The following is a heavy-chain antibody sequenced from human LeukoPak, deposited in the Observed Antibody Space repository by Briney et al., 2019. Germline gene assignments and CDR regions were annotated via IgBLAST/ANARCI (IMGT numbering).Heavy chain of an antibody. V-gene: IGHV3-23*01. Sequence: GGSLRLSCAASGFTFSSYAMSWVRQAPGKGLEWVSAISGSGGSTYYADSVKGRFTISRDNSKNTLYLQMNSLRAEDTAVYYCAKDPFFVVDYYYYMDVWGKGTTVTVSS. CDR2: ISGSGGST. J-gene: IGHJ6*03. CDR3: AKDPFFVVDYYYYMDV. D-gene: IGHD2-15*01. CDR1: GFTFSSYA.